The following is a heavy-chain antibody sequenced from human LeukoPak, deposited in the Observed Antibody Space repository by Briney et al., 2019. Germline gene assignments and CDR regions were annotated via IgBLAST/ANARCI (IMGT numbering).Heavy chain of an antibody. Sequence: PSETLSLTCAVSGVSISGNNWWTWVRQPPGKGLEWIGSIYYSGSTYYNPSLKSRVTISVDTSKNQFSLKLSSVTAADTAVYYCARHSARGDYLNWFDPWGQGTLVTVSS. CDR1: GVSISGNNW. CDR2: IYYSGST. CDR3: ARHSARGDYLNWFDP. V-gene: IGHV4-39*01. D-gene: IGHD4-17*01. J-gene: IGHJ5*02.